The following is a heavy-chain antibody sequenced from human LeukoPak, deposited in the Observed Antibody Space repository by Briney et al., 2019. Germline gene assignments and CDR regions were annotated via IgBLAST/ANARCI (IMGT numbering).Heavy chain of an antibody. CDR1: GFTFSSYW. CDR3: SRSAYYDGSGNYYDY. D-gene: IGHD3-22*01. CDR2: ISDGGSTT. Sequence: XGSLRLSCAASGFTFSSYWMHWVRQAPGKGLVWVSRISDGGSTTTYADSVKGRFTISRDNAKNTLYLQMNGLRAEDTAVYYCSRSAYYDGSGNYYDYWGQGTLVTVSS. J-gene: IGHJ4*02. V-gene: IGHV3-74*01.